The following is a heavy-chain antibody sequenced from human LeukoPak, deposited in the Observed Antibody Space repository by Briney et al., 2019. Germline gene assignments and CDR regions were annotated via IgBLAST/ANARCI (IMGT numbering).Heavy chain of an antibody. CDR1: GYTFTGYY. Sequence: ASVKVSCKAFGYTFTGYYMHWVRQAPGQGLEWMGWINPNSGGTNYAQKFQGRVTMTRDTSISTAYMELSRLRSDDTAVFYCATSSGWKSNIDYWGQGTLVTVSS. V-gene: IGHV1-2*02. CDR3: ATSSGWKSNIDY. D-gene: IGHD6-19*01. CDR2: INPNSGGT. J-gene: IGHJ4*02.